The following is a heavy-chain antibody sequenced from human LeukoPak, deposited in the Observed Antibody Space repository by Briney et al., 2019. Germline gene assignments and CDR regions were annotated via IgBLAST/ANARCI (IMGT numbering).Heavy chain of an antibody. CDR3: ARVATDAAGIGADHNWFDP. J-gene: IGHJ5*02. Sequence: SVKVSCKASGGTFSSYAISWVRQAPGQGLEWMGRIIPIFGTATYAQKFQGRVTITTDESTSTAYMELSSLRSEDTAVYYCARVATDAAGIGADHNWFDPWGQGTLVTVSS. CDR2: IIPIFGTA. D-gene: IGHD6-13*01. V-gene: IGHV1-69*05. CDR1: GGTFSSYA.